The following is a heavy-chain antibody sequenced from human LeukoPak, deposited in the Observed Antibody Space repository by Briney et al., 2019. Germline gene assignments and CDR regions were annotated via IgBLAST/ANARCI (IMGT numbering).Heavy chain of an antibody. J-gene: IGHJ4*02. Sequence: GGSLRLSCAASGFTFSNYAMSWVRRAPGKGLEWVSAISGGGGSTYYADSVKGRFTISRDNAMNSLYLQMNGLTAEDTAVYYCVRESFSRGGFNWGQGTLVSVSS. CDR3: VRESFSRGGFN. CDR2: ISGGGGST. CDR1: GFTFSNYA. V-gene: IGHV3-23*01. D-gene: IGHD1-26*01.